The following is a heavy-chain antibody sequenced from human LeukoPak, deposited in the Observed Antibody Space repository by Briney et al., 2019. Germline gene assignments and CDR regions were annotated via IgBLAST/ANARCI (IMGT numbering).Heavy chain of an antibody. J-gene: IGHJ6*04. Sequence: SETLSLTCTVSGGSISSYYWSWIRQPPGKGLEWIGYIYYSGSTNYNPSLKSRVTISVDTSKNQFSLKLSSVTAADTAVCYCARDPSEGMDVWGKGTTVTVSS. V-gene: IGHV4-59*01. CDR3: ARDPSEGMDV. CDR2: IYYSGST. CDR1: GGSISSYY.